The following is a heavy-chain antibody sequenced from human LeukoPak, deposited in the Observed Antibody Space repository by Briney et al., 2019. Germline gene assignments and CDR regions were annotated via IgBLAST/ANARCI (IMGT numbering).Heavy chain of an antibody. CDR2: IYPGDSDT. CDR1: GYRFTSYW. V-gene: IGHV5-51*01. D-gene: IGHD6-6*01. CDR3: ARQGRPSSDWFDP. Sequence: GESLKISCKGSGYRFTSYWIAWVRQMPGKGLEWMGIIYPGDSDTRYSPSFQGQVTISADKSISTAYLQWSSLKASDTAMYYCARQGRPSSDWFDPWGQGTLVTVST. J-gene: IGHJ5*02.